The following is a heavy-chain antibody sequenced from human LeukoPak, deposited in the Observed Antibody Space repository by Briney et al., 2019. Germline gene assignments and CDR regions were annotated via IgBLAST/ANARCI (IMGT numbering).Heavy chain of an antibody. J-gene: IGHJ4*02. CDR1: GGSISSSSGNC. Sequence: SETLSLTCAVSGGSISSSSGNCWTWVRQPPGKGLEWIGEIYHSGSTNYNPSLKSRVTMLLDKSKNQFSLKLSSVTAADTAVYYCASAIAAAGTWFDYWGQGTLVTVSS. V-gene: IGHV4-4*02. CDR2: IYHSGST. CDR3: ASAIAAAGTWFDY. D-gene: IGHD6-13*01.